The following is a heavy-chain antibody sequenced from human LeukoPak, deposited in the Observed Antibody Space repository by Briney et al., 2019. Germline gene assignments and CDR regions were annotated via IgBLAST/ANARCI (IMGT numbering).Heavy chain of an antibody. V-gene: IGHV1-2*02. J-gene: IGHJ4*02. Sequence: ASVKVSCKASGYTFTGYYMHWVRQAPGQGLEWMGWINPNSGGTNYAQKLQGRVTMTTDTSTSTAYMELRSLRSDDTAVYYCAREYDSSGYFFFDYWGQGTLVTVSS. CDR2: INPNSGGT. CDR1: GYTFTGYY. CDR3: AREYDSSGYFFFDY. D-gene: IGHD3-22*01.